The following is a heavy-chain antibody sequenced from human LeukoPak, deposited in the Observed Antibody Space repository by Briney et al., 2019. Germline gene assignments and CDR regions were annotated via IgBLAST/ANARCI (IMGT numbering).Heavy chain of an antibody. CDR3: PRSNLFDP. CDR1: GFTFSSCW. V-gene: IGHV3-74*01. J-gene: IGHJ5*02. Sequence: PGGSLTLSGAASGFTFSSCWMHWVRQAPGKGLVWVSRINSDGSTTSYADSVKGRFTISRDHAKNTLYLQMNSLRAEDTAVYYCPRSNLFDPWGQGTLVTVSS. CDR2: INSDGSTT.